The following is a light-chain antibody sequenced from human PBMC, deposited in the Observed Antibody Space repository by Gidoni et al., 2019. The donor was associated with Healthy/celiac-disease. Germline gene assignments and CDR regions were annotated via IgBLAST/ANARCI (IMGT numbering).Light chain of an antibody. Sequence: SYELTQLPSVSVSPGQTARITCSGDALPTQYAYCYQQKPGQAPVLVIYKDSERPSGIPERFSGSSSGTTVTLTISGVQAEDEADYYCQSADSSGTYYVVFGGGTKLTVL. CDR2: KDS. CDR3: QSADSSGTYYVV. CDR1: ALPTQY. J-gene: IGLJ2*01. V-gene: IGLV3-25*02.